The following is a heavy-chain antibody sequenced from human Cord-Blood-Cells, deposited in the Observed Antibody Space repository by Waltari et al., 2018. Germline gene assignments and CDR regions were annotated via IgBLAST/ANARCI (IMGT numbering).Heavy chain of an antibody. V-gene: IGHV1-2*02. CDR3: ARDGGSYYNDY. Sequence: QVQLVQAGAEVKKPGASVKVSCKASGSTFTGAHIHLVRQAPGQGLEWMGWINPNSGGTNYAQKFQGRVTMTRDTSISTAYMELSRLRSDDTAVYYCARDGGSYYNDYWGQGTLVTVSS. J-gene: IGHJ4*02. CDR2: INPNSGGT. D-gene: IGHD1-26*01. CDR1: GSTFTGAH.